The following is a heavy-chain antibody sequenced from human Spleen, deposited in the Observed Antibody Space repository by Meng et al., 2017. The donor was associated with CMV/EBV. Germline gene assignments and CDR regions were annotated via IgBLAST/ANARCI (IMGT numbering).Heavy chain of an antibody. CDR3: ARQTEKPGYCTVSTYYTYYAMDV. Sequence: GGSLRLSCAASGFTFSIYAMSWVRQAPGKGLEWVSAISGSDPSTSYADPVRGSFTVSRDNSENTLFLQMNSLSAEDTAVYYCARQTEKPGYCTVSTYYTYYAMDVWGQGTTVTVSS. CDR2: ISGSDPST. CDR1: GFTFSIYA. D-gene: IGHD2-8*02. V-gene: IGHV3-23*01. J-gene: IGHJ6*02.